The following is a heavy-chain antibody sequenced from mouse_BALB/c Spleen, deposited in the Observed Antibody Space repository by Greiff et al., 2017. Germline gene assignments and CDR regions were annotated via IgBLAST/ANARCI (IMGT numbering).Heavy chain of an antibody. V-gene: IGHV5-17*02. J-gene: IGHJ4*01. D-gene: IGHD2-1*01. CDR1: GFTFSSFG. Sequence: EVQLVESGGGLVQPGGSRKLSCAASGFTFSSFGMHWVRQAPEKGLEWVAYISSGSSTIYYADTVKGRFTISRDNPKNTLFLQMTSLRSEDTAMYYCARGNYVYAMDYWGQGTSVTVSS. CDR2: ISSGSSTI. CDR3: ARGNYVYAMDY.